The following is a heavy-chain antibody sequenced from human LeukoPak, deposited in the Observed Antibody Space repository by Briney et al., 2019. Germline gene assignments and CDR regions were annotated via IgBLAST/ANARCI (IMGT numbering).Heavy chain of an antibody. CDR3: ARGRGDHDY. J-gene: IGHJ4*02. D-gene: IGHD3-10*01. V-gene: IGHV3-21*01. Sequence: QPGGSLRLSCAASGFTFSSYSMNWVRQAQGKGLEWVSSISSSSSYIYYADSVKDRFTISRDNAKNSLYLQMNSLRAEDTAVYYCARGRGDHDYWGQGTLVTVSS. CDR1: GFTFSSYS. CDR2: ISSSSSYI.